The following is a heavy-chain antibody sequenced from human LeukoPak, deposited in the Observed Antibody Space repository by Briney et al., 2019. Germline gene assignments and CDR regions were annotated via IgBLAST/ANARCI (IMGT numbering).Heavy chain of an antibody. J-gene: IGHJ6*03. CDR3: ARAGGDSSGYPYYYYYMDV. V-gene: IGHV4-34*01. D-gene: IGHD3-22*01. Sequence: SETLSLTCAVYGGSFSGYYWSWIRQPPGKGLEWIGEINHSGSTNYNPSLKSRVTISVDTSKNQFSLKLSSVTAADTVVYYCARAGGDSSGYPYYYYYMDVWGKGTTVTVSS. CDR1: GGSFSGYY. CDR2: INHSGST.